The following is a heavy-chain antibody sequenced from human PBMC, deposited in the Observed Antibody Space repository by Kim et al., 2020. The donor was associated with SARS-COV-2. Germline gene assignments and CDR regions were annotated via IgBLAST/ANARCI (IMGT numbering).Heavy chain of an antibody. J-gene: IGHJ4*02. Sequence: SETLSLTCAVYGGSFSGYYWSWIRQPPGKGLEWIGEINHSGSTNYNPSLKSRVTISVDTSKNQFSLKLSSVTAADTAVYYCARGDVHTGAPSWYGTRYFDYWGQGTLVTVSS. CDR3: ARGDVHTGAPSWYGTRYFDY. CDR1: GGSFSGYY. CDR2: INHSGST. V-gene: IGHV4-34*01. D-gene: IGHD6-13*01.